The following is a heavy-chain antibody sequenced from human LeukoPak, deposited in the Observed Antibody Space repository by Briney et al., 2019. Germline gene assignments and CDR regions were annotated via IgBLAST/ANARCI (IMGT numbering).Heavy chain of an antibody. J-gene: IGHJ4*02. CDR2: IYYSGST. CDR3: AIWGGRKRNYYGSGSYFFEIDY. CDR1: GGSISSSSYY. Sequence: SETLSLTCTVSGGSISSSSYYWGWIRQPPGKGLEWIGSIYYSGSTYYNPSLKSRVTMSLDASKNQFSLKLSSVTAADTAVYYCAIWGGRKRNYYGSGSYFFEIDYWGQGTLVTVSS. D-gene: IGHD3-10*01. V-gene: IGHV4-39*07.